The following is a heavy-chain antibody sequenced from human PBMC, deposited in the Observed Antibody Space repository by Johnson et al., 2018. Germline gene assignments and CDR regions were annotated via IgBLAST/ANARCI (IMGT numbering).Heavy chain of an antibody. V-gene: IGHV3-33*03. J-gene: IGHJ1*01. CDR1: GFTFSGYG. CDR2: IWYDGSKK. Sequence: QVQLVQSGGGVVQPGRSLRLSCVASGFTFSGYGMHWVRQAPGKGLEWVAFIWYDGSKKYYGESVKGRFTISRDSAKSSLYLQMNSLRAEDTAVYYCANIDTSGRGAYFQYWGQGTLVTVSS. D-gene: IGHD3-22*01. CDR3: ANIDTSGRGAYFQY.